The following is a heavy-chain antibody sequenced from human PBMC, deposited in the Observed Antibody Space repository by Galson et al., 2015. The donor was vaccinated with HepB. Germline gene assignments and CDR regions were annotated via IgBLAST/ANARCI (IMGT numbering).Heavy chain of an antibody. CDR1: GFTFSSYW. J-gene: IGHJ4*02. Sequence: SLRLSCAASGFTFSSYWMSWVRQAPGKGLEWVANIKQDGSEKYYVDSVKGRFTISRDNAKNSLYLQMNSLRAEDTAVYYCAREGVLLWFGETHYFDYWVQGTLVTVSS. D-gene: IGHD3-10*01. CDR2: IKQDGSEK. V-gene: IGHV3-7*01. CDR3: AREGVLLWFGETHYFDY.